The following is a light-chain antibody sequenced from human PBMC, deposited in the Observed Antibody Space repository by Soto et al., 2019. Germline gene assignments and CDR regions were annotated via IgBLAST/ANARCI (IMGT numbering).Light chain of an antibody. Sequence: NFMLTQPHSVSESPGKTVTISCTRSSGSIASNYVQWYQQRPGSAPTTVIYEDNQRPSGVPDRFSGSIDSSSNSASLTISGMKTEGGADLHLQSYDSSNRVFGGGTKVTVL. CDR3: QSYDSSNRV. CDR2: EDN. CDR1: SGSIASNY. V-gene: IGLV6-57*04. J-gene: IGLJ2*01.